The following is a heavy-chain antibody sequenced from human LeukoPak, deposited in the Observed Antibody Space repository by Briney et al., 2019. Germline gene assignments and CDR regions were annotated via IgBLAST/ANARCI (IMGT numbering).Heavy chain of an antibody. V-gene: IGHV3-21*04. D-gene: IGHD4-17*01. CDR3: AKAGVTTVTTDY. Sequence: GGSLRLSCAASGFTFSSYSMNWVRQAPGKGLEWVSSISSSSSYIYYADSVKGRFTISGDNSKNTLYLQMNSLRAEDTAVYYCAKAGVTTVTTDYWGQGTLVTVSS. CDR2: ISSSSSYI. CDR1: GFTFSSYS. J-gene: IGHJ4*02.